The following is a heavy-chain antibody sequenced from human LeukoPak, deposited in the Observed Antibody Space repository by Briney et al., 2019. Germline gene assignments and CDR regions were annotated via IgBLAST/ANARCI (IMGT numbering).Heavy chain of an antibody. CDR2: INGDGSRT. V-gene: IGHV3-74*03. D-gene: IGHD3-22*01. CDR3: ASFQPLYSSPDY. CDR1: GFTLSGYW. J-gene: IGHJ4*02. Sequence: GGSLRLSCEVSGFTLSGYWMHWVRQAPGKGLVWVSRINGDGSRTTYADSVKGRFTISRDNAKNTLYLQMNSLRAEDTAVYYCASFQPLYSSPDYWGQGTLVTVSS.